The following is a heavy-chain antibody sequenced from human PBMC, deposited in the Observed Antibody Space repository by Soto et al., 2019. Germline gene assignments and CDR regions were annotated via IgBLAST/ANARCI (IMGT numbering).Heavy chain of an antibody. Sequence: QVQLVQSGAEVKKPGASVKVSCKASGYTFTSYEITWVRQATGQGPEWMGWMNPNSGGTGYAQKYQGRVTMTTNTTRSTANKEWSSLRSEATAVYYWASCGLGYGGSDYWGQGTLVTVSS. CDR2: MNPNSGGT. D-gene: IGHD2-15*01. J-gene: IGHJ4*02. CDR3: ASCGLGYGGSDY. V-gene: IGHV1-8*01. CDR1: GYTFTSYE.